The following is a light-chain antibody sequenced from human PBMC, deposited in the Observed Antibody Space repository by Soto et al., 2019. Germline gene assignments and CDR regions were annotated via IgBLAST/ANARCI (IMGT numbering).Light chain of an antibody. CDR1: QSVSSSY. J-gene: IGKJ1*01. Sequence: IVLTHSPGTLSLSPGERATLSCRASQSVSSSYLAWYQQKPGQAPRLPIYGASSRATGIPDRFSGSGSGTDFTLTISRLEPEDFAVYYCQQYGSSPWTFGQGTKVDIK. V-gene: IGKV3-20*01. CDR3: QQYGSSPWT. CDR2: GAS.